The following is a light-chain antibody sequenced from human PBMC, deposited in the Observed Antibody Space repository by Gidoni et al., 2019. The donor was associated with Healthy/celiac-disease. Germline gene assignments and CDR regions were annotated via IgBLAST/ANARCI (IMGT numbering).Light chain of an antibody. CDR2: LGS. Sequence: DIVLTQSPLSLPVTPGEPASISCRSSQSLLHSNGYNYLDWYLQKPGQSPQLLISLGSNRASGGPDRFSGRGSGTDFTLKISRVEAEDVGVYYCMQALQTPLTFXGXTKVEIK. CDR3: MQALQTPLT. V-gene: IGKV2-28*01. CDR1: QSLLHSNGYNY. J-gene: IGKJ4*01.